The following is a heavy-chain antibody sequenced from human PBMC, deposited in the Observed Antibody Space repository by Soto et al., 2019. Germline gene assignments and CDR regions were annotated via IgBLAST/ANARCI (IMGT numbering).Heavy chain of an antibody. V-gene: IGHV1-18*01. Sequence: GASVKVSCKTSGYTFTSYGISWVRQAPGQGLEWMAWISAYNGNTNSAQKFQGRVTITADESTSTAYMELSSLRSEDTAVYYCARDPTVRITGTPSPHPWGQGTLVTVSS. CDR2: ISAYNGNT. J-gene: IGHJ4*02. D-gene: IGHD1-7*01. CDR3: ARDPTVRITGTPSPHP. CDR1: GYTFTSYG.